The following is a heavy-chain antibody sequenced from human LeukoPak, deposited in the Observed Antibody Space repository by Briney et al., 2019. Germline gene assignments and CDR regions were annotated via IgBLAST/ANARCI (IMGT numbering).Heavy chain of an antibody. V-gene: IGHV3-21*01. CDR3: GRDLYSNSWGYYYGMDV. CDR1: GFTFSSYS. J-gene: IGHJ6*04. CDR2: ISSSSNYI. Sequence: GGSLRLSCAASGFTFSSYSMNWVRQAPGKGLEWVSSISSSSNYIYYADSLKGRFTISRDNAKNSLYLQMNSLRAEDTAVYYCGRDLYSNSWGYYYGMDVWGKGTTVTVSS. D-gene: IGHD6-13*01.